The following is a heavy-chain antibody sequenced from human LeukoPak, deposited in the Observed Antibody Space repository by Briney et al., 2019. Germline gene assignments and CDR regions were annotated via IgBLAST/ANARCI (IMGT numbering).Heavy chain of an antibody. V-gene: IGHV4-59*01. CDR2: IYYSGST. CDR1: GGSISSYY. J-gene: IGHJ6*03. D-gene: IGHD2-2*01. Sequence: SETLSLTCTVSGGSISSYYWSWIRQPPGKGLEWIGYIYYSGSTNYNPSLKSRVTISVDTSKNQFSLKLSSVTAADTAVYYCARSRGDIVVVGWDTYYYYMDVWGKGTTVTVSS. CDR3: ARSRGDIVVVGWDTYYYYMDV.